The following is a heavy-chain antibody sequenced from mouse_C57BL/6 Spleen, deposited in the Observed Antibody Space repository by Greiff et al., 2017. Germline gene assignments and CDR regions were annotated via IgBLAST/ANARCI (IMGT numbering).Heavy chain of an antibody. CDR2: INPYNGDT. Sequence: EVQLVESGPELVKPGDSVKISCKASGYSFTGYFMNWVMQSHGKSLEWIGRINPYNGDTFYNQKFKGKATLTVDKSSSTAHMELRSLTSEDSAVYYCARSYWEGFAYWGQGTLVTVSA. J-gene: IGHJ3*01. CDR1: GYSFTGYF. D-gene: IGHD4-1*01. CDR3: ARSYWEGFAY. V-gene: IGHV1-20*01.